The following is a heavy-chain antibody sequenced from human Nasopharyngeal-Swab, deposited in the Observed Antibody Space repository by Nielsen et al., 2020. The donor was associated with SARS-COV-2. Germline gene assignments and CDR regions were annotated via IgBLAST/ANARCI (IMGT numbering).Heavy chain of an antibody. J-gene: IGHJ4*02. V-gene: IGHV3-30*04. Sequence: GESLKISCAASGFTFSSYAMHWVRQAPGKGLEWVAVISYDGSNKYYADSVKGRFTISRDNSKNTLYLQMSSLRAEDTAVYYCGRTAHWGQGTLVTVSS. CDR1: GFTFSSYA. CDR2: ISYDGSNK. CDR3: GRTAH.